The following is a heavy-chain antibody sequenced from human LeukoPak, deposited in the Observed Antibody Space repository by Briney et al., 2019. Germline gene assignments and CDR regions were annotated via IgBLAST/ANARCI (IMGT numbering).Heavy chain of an antibody. CDR2: IYSGGST. CDR1: GFTVSSNY. D-gene: IGHD6-13*01. Sequence: PGGSLRLSCAASGFTVSSNYMSCVRQAPGKGLEWVSVIYSGGSTYYADSVKGRFTISRDNSKNTLYLQMNSLRAEDTAVYYCARAGIAAAGTFDYWGQGTLVTVSS. J-gene: IGHJ4*02. CDR3: ARAGIAAAGTFDY. V-gene: IGHV3-66*01.